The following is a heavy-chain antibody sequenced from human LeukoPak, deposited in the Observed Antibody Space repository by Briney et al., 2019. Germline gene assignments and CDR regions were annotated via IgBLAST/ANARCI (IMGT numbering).Heavy chain of an antibody. V-gene: IGHV4-59*01. D-gene: IGHD5-24*01. CDR1: GGSISSYY. Sequence: SETLSLTCTVSGGSISSYYWSWIRQPPGKGLEWIGYIYYSGSTNYNPSLTSRVTISVDTSKNQFSLKLSSVTAADTAVYYCARVRRDGYNSPDYWGQGTLVTVSS. CDR2: IYYSGST. J-gene: IGHJ4*02. CDR3: ARVRRDGYNSPDY.